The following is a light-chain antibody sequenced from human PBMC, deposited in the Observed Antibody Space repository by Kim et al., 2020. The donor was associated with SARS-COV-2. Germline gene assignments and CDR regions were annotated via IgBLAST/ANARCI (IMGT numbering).Light chain of an antibody. CDR3: QSYDSSLSGYV. CDR2: GNN. CDR1: SSNIGTADYD. J-gene: IGLJ1*01. Sequence: VTISCTGSSSNIGTADYDVHWYQQFPGTAPKALIHGNNNRPSGVPDRFSGSKSGTSASLAITGLQPEDEADYYCQSYDSSLSGYVFGTGTKVTVL. V-gene: IGLV1-40*01.